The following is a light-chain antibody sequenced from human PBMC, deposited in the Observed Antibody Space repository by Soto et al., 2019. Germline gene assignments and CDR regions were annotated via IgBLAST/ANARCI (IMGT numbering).Light chain of an antibody. CDR3: ASWDDSLNDLV. J-gene: IGLJ2*01. Sequence: QSVLTQPPSASGTPGQRVTFSCSGSSSNIESNTVNWYQQLPARAPKLLIYRSNHRPSGGPALFSASTAGTSASLATSGLPSEDEDYYYYASWDDSLNDLVFGGGTKLTVL. CDR1: SSNIESNT. CDR2: RSN. V-gene: IGLV1-44*01.